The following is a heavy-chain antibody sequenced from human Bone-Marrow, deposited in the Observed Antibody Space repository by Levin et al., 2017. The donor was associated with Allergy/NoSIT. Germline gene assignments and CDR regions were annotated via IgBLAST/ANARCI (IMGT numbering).Heavy chain of an antibody. CDR3: ATIGYCSGGGCHGYFQH. Sequence: SGESLKISCKVSGYIFTDYYLHWVQEVPGKGLEWMGLIDPEGGETRYAEKFKGRFTISADTSSDAAYMELSSLTSDDAALYYCATIGYCSGGGCHGYFQHWGQGTLISVSS. CDR1: GYIFTDYY. V-gene: IGHV1-69-2*01. D-gene: IGHD2-8*02. CDR2: IDPEGGET. J-gene: IGHJ1*01.